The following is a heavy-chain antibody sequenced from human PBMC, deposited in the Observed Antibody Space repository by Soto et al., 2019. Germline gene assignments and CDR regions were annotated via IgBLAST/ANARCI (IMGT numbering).Heavy chain of an antibody. J-gene: IGHJ5*02. Sequence: ASVKVSCKAAGYTFTGYYMHWVRQAPGQGLEWMGWINPNSGGTNYAQKFQGRVTMTRDTSISTAYMELSRLRSDDTAVYYCATLPRYSSSPNRFAPWGQGTMVTVSS. CDR3: ATLPRYSSSPNRFAP. CDR2: INPNSGGT. CDR1: GYTFTGYY. V-gene: IGHV1-2*02. D-gene: IGHD6-13*01.